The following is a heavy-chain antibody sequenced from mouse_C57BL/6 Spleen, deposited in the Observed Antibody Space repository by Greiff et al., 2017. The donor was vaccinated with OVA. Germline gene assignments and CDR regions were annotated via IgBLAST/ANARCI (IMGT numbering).Heavy chain of an antibody. V-gene: IGHV1-61*01. CDR1: GYTFTSYW. J-gene: IGHJ2*01. CDR3: ARDYSGDYFDY. CDR2: IYPSDSET. Sequence: VQLQQPGAELVRPGSSVKLSCKASGYTFTSYWMDWVKQRPGQGLEWIGNIYPSDSETHYNQKFKDKATLTVDKSSSTAYMQLSSLTSEDSAVYYCARDYSGDYFDYWGQGTTLTVSS. D-gene: IGHD1-1*01.